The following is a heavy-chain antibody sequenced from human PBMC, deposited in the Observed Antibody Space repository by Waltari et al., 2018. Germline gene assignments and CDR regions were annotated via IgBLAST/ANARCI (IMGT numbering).Heavy chain of an antibody. CDR1: GFTFNSYA. V-gene: IGHV3-23*04. J-gene: IGHJ6*03. Sequence: EVQLVESGGGLVQPGGSLRLSCAASGFTFNSYAMNWVRQAPGEGREWVSTISGNGVIRYYADSVEGRFTISRDNSRNTVYLQMSSLRAEDTAIYYCAKAHWDYGNYYYYYMDGWGNGTTVIVSS. CDR3: AKAHWDYGNYYYYYMDG. CDR2: ISGNGVIR. D-gene: IGHD1-7*01.